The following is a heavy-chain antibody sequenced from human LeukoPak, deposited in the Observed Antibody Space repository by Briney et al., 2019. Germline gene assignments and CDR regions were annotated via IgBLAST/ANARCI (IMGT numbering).Heavy chain of an antibody. D-gene: IGHD6-13*01. V-gene: IGHV1-8*03. CDR2: MNPNSGNT. J-gene: IGHJ4*02. Sequence: GASVKVSCKASGYTFTSYDINWVRQATGQGLEWMGWMNPNSGNTGYAQKFQGRVTITRNTSISTAYMELSSLRSEDTAVYYCARAPSWGITAASYYFDYWGQGTLVIVSS. CDR1: GYTFTSYD. CDR3: ARAPSWGITAASYYFDY.